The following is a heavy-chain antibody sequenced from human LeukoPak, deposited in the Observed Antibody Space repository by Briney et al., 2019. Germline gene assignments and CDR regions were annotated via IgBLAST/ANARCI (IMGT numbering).Heavy chain of an antibody. CDR3: ARVKSSSWYWAFDI. CDR1: GGSISSSSYY. D-gene: IGHD6-13*01. J-gene: IGHJ3*02. Sequence: SETLSLTCTASGGSISSSSYYWGWIRQPPGKGLEWIGSIYYSGSTNYNPSLKSRVTISVDTSKNQFSLKLSSVTAADTAVYYCARVKSSSWYWAFDIWGQGTMVTVSS. CDR2: IYYSGST. V-gene: IGHV4-39*07.